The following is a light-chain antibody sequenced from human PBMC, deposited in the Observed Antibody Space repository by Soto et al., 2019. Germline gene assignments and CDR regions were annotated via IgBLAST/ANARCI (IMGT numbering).Light chain of an antibody. V-gene: IGLV2-14*01. J-gene: IGLJ1*01. CDR2: DVG. CDR3: SSDTTNGTDV. CDR1: SSDVGGYNY. Sequence: QSALTQPASVSGSPGQSITISCTGTSSDVGGYNYVSWYQQPTGKAPKLIIYDVGNRPSGVSNCFSDSKAGNTASRTISALQAEDEADYYCSSDTTNGTDVFGTGTKLTVL.